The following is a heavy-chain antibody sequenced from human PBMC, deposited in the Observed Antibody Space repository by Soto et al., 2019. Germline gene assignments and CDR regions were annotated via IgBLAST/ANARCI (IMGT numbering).Heavy chain of an antibody. CDR2: LSFDGSNK. D-gene: IGHD6-19*01. CDR1: GFPFGTYG. J-gene: IGHJ4*02. CDR3: AKDIAVAGTISFDY. V-gene: IGHV3-30*18. Sequence: GGSLRLSCATSGFPFGTYGMHWVRQAPGKGLDWVAVLSFDGSNKYYGDSVKGRFTISRDNSENTLYLQMNSLRADDTAVYYCAKDIAVAGTISFDYWGQGTLVTVSS.